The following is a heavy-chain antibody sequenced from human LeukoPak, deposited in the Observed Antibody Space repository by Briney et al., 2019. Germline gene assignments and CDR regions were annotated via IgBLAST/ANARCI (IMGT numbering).Heavy chain of an antibody. CDR1: GGSISSSSYY. D-gene: IGHD1-14*01. J-gene: IGHJ4*02. CDR3: ARLWYF. Sequence: SETLSLTCTVSGGSISSSSYYWGWIRQPPGKGLEWIGSINYSGSTYYNPSLKSRVTLSVDTSKNQFSLKLSSVTAADTAVYFCARLWYFWGQGTLVTVSS. CDR2: INYSGST. V-gene: IGHV4-39*01.